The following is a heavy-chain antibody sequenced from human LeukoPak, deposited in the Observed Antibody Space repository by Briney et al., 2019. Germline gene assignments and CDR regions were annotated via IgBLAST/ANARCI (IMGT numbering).Heavy chain of an antibody. Sequence: GGSLRLSCAASGFTFSTFGMTWVRQAPGKGLEWVSGISVSGGNTYYADSVKGRFSISRDNSKNTMYLQMNSLRAEDTAVYYCAKVLPSSSSPDPWGQGTLVTVSS. CDR3: AKVLPSSSSPDP. CDR1: GFTFSTFG. J-gene: IGHJ5*02. V-gene: IGHV3-23*01. D-gene: IGHD6-6*01. CDR2: ISVSGGNT.